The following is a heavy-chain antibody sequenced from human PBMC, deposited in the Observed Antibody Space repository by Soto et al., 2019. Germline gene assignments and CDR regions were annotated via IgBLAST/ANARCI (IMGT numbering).Heavy chain of an antibody. Sequence: VQLVESGGGVVQPGRSLRLSCAASGFTFSSYGMHWVRQAPGKGLEWVAVISYDGSNKYYADSVKGRFTISRDNSKNTLYLQMNSLRAEDTAVYYCAKRANDYVWGSYRYDAFDIWGQGTMVTVSS. V-gene: IGHV3-30*18. CDR1: GFTFSSYG. CDR2: ISYDGSNK. J-gene: IGHJ3*02. CDR3: AKRANDYVWGSYRYDAFDI. D-gene: IGHD3-16*02.